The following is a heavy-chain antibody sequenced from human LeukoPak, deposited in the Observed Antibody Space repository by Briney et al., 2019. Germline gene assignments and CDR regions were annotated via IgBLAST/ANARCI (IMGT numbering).Heavy chain of an antibody. CDR3: AKDRSCSGSYGLFDY. V-gene: IGHV3-23*01. D-gene: IGHD3-10*02. Sequence: PGGSLRLSCAPSGFTFSSYAMSWVRQAPGKGLEWVSAISGSGVYTYYADSVRGRFTISRDDSKNTLYLQMNSLRAEDTAVYYCAKDRSCSGSYGLFDYWGQGTLVTVSS. J-gene: IGHJ4*02. CDR2: ISGSGVYT. CDR1: GFTFSSYA.